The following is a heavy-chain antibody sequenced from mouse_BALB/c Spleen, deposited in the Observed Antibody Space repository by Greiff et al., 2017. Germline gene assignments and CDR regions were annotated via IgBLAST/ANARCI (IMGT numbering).Heavy chain of an antibody. J-gene: IGHJ3*01. CDR3: TRLDDYDRAY. CDR2: INPSNGGT. D-gene: IGHD2-4*01. Sequence: QVQLKDSGAELVKPGASVKLSCKASGYTFTSYYMYWVKQRPGQGLEWIGEINPSNGGTNFNEKFKSKATLTVDKSSSTAYMQLSSLTSEDSAVYYCTRLDDYDRAYWGQGTLVTVSA. V-gene: IGHV1S81*02. CDR1: GYTFTSYY.